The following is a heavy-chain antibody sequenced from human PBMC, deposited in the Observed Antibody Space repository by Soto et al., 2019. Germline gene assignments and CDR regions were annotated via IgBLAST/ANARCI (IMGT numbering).Heavy chain of an antibody. Sequence: QVQLQESGPGLVKPSQTLSLTCTVSGGSISSGGYYWSWIRQHPGKGLEWIGYIYYSGSTYYNPFLKSRVTISVDTSKNQFSLKLRSVTAADTAVYYCAREGWVGSSRWYYWGQGTLVTVSS. D-gene: IGHD6-13*01. J-gene: IGHJ4*02. CDR2: IYYSGST. CDR1: GGSISSGGYY. V-gene: IGHV4-31*03. CDR3: AREGWVGSSRWYY.